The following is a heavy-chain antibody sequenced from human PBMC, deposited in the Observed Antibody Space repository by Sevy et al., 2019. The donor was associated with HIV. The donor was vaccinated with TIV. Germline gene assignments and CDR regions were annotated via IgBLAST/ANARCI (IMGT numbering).Heavy chain of an antibody. Sequence: ASVKVSCKASGYTFTSYDINWVRQATGQGLEWMGWMNPNSGNTGYAQKFQGRVTMTRNTSISTAYMELSSLRSEDTAVYCCGLSYYDSSGYSSAFDIWGQGTMVTVSS. CDR3: GLSYYDSSGYSSAFDI. V-gene: IGHV1-8*01. J-gene: IGHJ3*02. CDR1: GYTFTSYD. CDR2: MNPNSGNT. D-gene: IGHD3-22*01.